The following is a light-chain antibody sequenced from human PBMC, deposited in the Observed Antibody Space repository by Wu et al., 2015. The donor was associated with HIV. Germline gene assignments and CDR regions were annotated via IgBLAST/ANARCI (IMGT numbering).Light chain of an antibody. Sequence: EIVLTQSPATLSLSPGERATLSCRASQSVGSYLAWYQQKPGQAPRLLIYDASNRATGIPARFSGSGSGTDFTLTISSLEPEDFAVYYCQQRSTALRGTFGQGTKLEIK. V-gene: IGKV3-11*01. CDR1: QSVGSY. CDR2: DAS. CDR3: QQRSTALRGT. J-gene: IGKJ2*01.